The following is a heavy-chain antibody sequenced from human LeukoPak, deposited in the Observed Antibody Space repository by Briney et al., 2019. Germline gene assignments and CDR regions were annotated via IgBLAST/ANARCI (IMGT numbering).Heavy chain of an antibody. CDR3: ARVPVVTGAMAQADI. CDR2: IYYSGST. J-gene: IGHJ3*02. D-gene: IGHD2-15*01. CDR1: SESFSDYY. V-gene: IGHV4-34*01. Sequence: PSETLSLTCAVYSESFSDYYWNWIRQPPGKGLEWIGSIYYSGSTYYNPSLKSRVTISVDTSKNQFSLKLSSVTAADTAVYYCARVPVVTGAMAQADIWGQGTMVTVSS.